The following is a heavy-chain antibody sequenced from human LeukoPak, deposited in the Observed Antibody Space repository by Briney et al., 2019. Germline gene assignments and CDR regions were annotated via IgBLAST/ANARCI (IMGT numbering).Heavy chain of an antibody. V-gene: IGHV4-4*02. CDR3: ATTPVGSTRFFDF. CDR2: IYHSGST. D-gene: IGHD1-26*01. J-gene: IGHJ4*02. CDR1: GGSISSSNW. Sequence: SGTLSLTCAVSGGSISSSNWWSWVRQPPGKGLEWIGEIYHSGSTYYNPSLKSRVTISVDRSKNQFSLKLSSVTAADTAVYYCATTPVGSTRFFDFWGPGTLLSVSS.